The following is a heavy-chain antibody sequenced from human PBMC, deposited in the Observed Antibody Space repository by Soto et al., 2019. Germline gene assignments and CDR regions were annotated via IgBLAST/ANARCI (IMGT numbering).Heavy chain of an antibody. V-gene: IGHV5-51*01. CDR1: GYSFANYW. Sequence: PGESLKISCKGSGYSFANYWIGWVRQMPGKGLEWMGIIYPGDSDTRYSPSFQGQVTISADTSISTAYLQWTSLKASDTAMYYCARSRRGAYSSGWYSPSGYYNYGIDVWGQGTKVTVS. J-gene: IGHJ6*02. D-gene: IGHD6-19*01. CDR2: IYPGDSDT. CDR3: ARSRRGAYSSGWYSPSGYYNYGIDV.